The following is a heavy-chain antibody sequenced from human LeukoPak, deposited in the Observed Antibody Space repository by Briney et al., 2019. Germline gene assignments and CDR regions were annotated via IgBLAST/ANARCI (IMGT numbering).Heavy chain of an antibody. D-gene: IGHD2-15*01. CDR1: GYTFTSYA. V-gene: IGHV1-3*01. CDR3: ARESVGGDYFDY. Sequence: ASVKVSCKASGYTFTSYAMHWVRQAPGQRVEWMGWINAGNGNTKYSQKFQGRVTITRDTSASTAYMELSSLRSEDTAVYYCARESVGGDYFDYWGQGTLVTVSS. J-gene: IGHJ4*02. CDR2: INAGNGNT.